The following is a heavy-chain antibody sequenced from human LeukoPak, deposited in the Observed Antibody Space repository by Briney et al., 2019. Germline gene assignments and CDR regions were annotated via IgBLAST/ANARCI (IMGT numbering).Heavy chain of an antibody. CDR3: ARAYQRLGELSLPDY. CDR1: GYTFTSYA. V-gene: IGHV7-4-1*02. J-gene: IGHJ4*02. D-gene: IGHD3-16*02. CDR2: INPNTGNP. Sequence: ASVKVSCKASGYTFTSYAMNWVRQAPGQGLEWMGWINPNTGNPSYAQGLTGRFVFSLATSVSTAYLQITSLKADDTAVYYCARAYQRLGELSLPDYWGQGTLVTASS.